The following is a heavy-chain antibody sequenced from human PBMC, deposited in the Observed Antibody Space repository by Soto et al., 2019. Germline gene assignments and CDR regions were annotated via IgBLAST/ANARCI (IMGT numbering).Heavy chain of an antibody. CDR1: GFTFRNHG. CDR3: ARWSKNEVVEP. V-gene: IGHV3-33*01. Sequence: QVQLVESGGGVVQPGRSLRLSCEGSGFTFRNHGMHWVRQPPGKGPEWLAVIWYDGSEKYYADSVKGRFTISRDNSKNILYLHMSSLTVEDTAIYYCARWSKNEVVEPWGHGTRVTVS. D-gene: IGHD1-1*01. CDR2: IWYDGSEK. J-gene: IGHJ5*02.